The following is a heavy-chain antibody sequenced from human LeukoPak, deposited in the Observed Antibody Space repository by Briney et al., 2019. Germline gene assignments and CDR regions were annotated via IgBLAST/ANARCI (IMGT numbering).Heavy chain of an antibody. CDR2: ISASGGST. J-gene: IGHJ6*03. Sequence: GGSLRLSCAASGFTFSSYAMTWVRQAPGKGLEWVSAISASGGSTYYADSVKGRFTISRDNSKNTLYLQMNSLRAEDTAVYYCARDAGYSSSWGRCYMDVWGKGTTVTISS. CDR3: ARDAGYSSSWGRCYMDV. CDR1: GFTFSSYA. D-gene: IGHD6-13*01. V-gene: IGHV3-23*01.